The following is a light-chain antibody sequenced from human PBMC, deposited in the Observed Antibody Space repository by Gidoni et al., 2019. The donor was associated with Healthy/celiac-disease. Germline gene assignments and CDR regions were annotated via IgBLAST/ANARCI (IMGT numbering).Light chain of an antibody. J-gene: IGKJ4*01. CDR1: RSVSSSF. V-gene: IGKV3-20*01. CDR2: GAS. CDR3: QQYGSSPLLT. Sequence: EIVLTQSPGTVSLSPGERATLSCRASRSVSSSFLAWYQQKPGQAPRLLIYGASSRATGIPDRFSGSGSGTDFTLTISRLEPEDFALYYCQQYGSSPLLTFXGXTKVEIK.